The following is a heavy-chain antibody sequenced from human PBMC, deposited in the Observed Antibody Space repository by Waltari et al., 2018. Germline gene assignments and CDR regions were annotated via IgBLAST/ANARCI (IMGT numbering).Heavy chain of an antibody. D-gene: IGHD3-3*01. CDR3: ARENYEQYYFDY. CDR1: GGSISSHY. Sequence: QVQLQESGPGLVKPSETLSLTCTVPGGSISSHYWTWTRQPPGKGLEWIGYIYFSGSTNYNPSLKSRVTISVDTSKNQFSLKLSSVTAADTAVYYCARENYEQYYFDYWGQGTLVTVSS. V-gene: IGHV4-59*11. CDR2: IYFSGST. J-gene: IGHJ4*02.